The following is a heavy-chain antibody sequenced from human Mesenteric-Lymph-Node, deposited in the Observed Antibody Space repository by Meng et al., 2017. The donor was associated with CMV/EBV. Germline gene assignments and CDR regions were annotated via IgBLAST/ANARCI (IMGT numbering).Heavy chain of an antibody. J-gene: IGHJ2*01. CDR3: ARAGIPQTSGYFDL. CDR1: GVSVSSDNYY. Sequence: SGVSVSSDNYYWNWIRQPPGEGLECIGYISYIGSTTYNPSLKNRVTISLDTSKNQFSLNLRSVTTADTAVYYCARAGIPQTSGYFDLWGRGTLVTVSS. D-gene: IGHD2-2*02. CDR2: ISYIGST. V-gene: IGHV4-61*01.